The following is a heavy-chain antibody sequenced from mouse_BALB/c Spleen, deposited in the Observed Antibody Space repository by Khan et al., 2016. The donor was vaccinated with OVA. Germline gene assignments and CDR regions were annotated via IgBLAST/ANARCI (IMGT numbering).Heavy chain of an antibody. V-gene: IGHV2-9*02. CDR1: GFSLTSYD. Sequence: QVQLKESGPGLVAPSQSLSITCTVSGFSLTSYDVHWVRQPPGEGLEWLGVIWAGGSTNYNSAPMSRLSISKDNSKNQVYLKIYSLQTDDTAMYYCAREYCISLYAMGYWGQGTSVTVSS. CDR3: AREYCISLYAMGY. J-gene: IGHJ4*01. CDR2: IWAGGST.